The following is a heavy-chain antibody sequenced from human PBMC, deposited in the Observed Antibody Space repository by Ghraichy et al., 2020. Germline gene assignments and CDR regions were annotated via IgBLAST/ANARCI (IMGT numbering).Heavy chain of an antibody. V-gene: IGHV4-34*01. J-gene: IGHJ4*02. CDR1: GGSFSGYY. CDR2: INHSGST. Sequence: SETLSLTCAVYGGSFSGYYWSWIRQPPGKGLEWIGEINHSGSTNYNPSLKSRVTISVDTSKNQFSLKLSSVTAADTAVYYCARRMWWFGELGVFDYWGQGTLVTVSS. D-gene: IGHD3-10*01. CDR3: ARRMWWFGELGVFDY.